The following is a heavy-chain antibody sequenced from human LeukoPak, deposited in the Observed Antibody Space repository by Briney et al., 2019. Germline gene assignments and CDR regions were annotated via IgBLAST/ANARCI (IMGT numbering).Heavy chain of an antibody. CDR2: ISPAGDST. D-gene: IGHD1-1*01. Sequence: GGSLRLSCAASGFTFSDYSMSWVRQAPGAGLEWVSAISPAGDSTTDADSVKGRFTISRDNAKNSLYLQMNSLRAEDTAVYYCARLSRYKNAFDIWGQGTMVTVSS. J-gene: IGHJ3*02. CDR3: ARLSRYKNAFDI. V-gene: IGHV3-23*01. CDR1: GFTFSDYS.